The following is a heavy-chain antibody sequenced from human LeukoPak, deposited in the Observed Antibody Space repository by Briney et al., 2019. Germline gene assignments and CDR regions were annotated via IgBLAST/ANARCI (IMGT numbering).Heavy chain of an antibody. D-gene: IGHD5-24*01. CDR3: WRLELYDGYTHDS. J-gene: IGHJ4*02. CDR1: GASVTGTY. V-gene: IGHV4-59*08. CDR2: TYYGGTT. Sequence: SETLTLTCSVSGASVTGTYWSWVRQTPGKGLEWMAYTYYGGTTEYNPSLKSRATISLNKSKNHFSLDLRYVTSADPAGYFCWRLELYDGYTHDSWGQGTLVTVSS.